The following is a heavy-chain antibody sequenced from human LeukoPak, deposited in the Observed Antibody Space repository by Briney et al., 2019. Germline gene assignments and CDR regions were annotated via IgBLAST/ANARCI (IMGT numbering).Heavy chain of an antibody. CDR1: GFTFSSYE. CDR2: ISSSGSTI. J-gene: IGHJ5*02. Sequence: GGSLRLSCAASGFTFSSYEMNWVRQAPGKGLEWVSYISSSGSTIYYADSVKGRFTISRDNAKNSLYLQMNSLRAEDTAVYYCARDGGVVVTASVANGRLSWFDPWGQGTLVTVSS. D-gene: IGHD2-21*02. V-gene: IGHV3-48*03. CDR3: ARDGGVVVTASVANGRLSWFDP.